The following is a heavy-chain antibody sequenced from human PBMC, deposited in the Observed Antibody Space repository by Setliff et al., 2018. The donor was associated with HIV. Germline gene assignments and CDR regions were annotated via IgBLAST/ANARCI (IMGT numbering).Heavy chain of an antibody. CDR1: GFTFSTYW. CDR2: IKQDGSEK. Sequence: GGSLRLSCAASGFTFSTYWMSWVRQAPGKGLEWVANIKQDGSEKNYMDSVKGRFTISRDNAKNSLYLQMNSLRVEDTAVYYCAREGCGGDCPLYWYFDLWGRGTLVTVSS. D-gene: IGHD2-21*02. CDR3: AREGCGGDCPLYWYFDL. J-gene: IGHJ2*01. V-gene: IGHV3-7*05.